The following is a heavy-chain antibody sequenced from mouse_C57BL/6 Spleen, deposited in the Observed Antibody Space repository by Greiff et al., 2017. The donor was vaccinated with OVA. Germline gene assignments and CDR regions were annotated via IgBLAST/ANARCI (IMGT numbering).Heavy chain of an antibody. CDR1: GYAFSSSW. CDR3: ARHEAPIYYVFDY. D-gene: IGHD2-1*01. CDR2: FYPGSGSI. V-gene: IGHV1-62-2*01. Sequence: QVQLQQSGPELVKPGASVKISCKASGYAFSSSWMNWVKQRPGQGLEWIGWFYPGSGSIKYNEKFKDKATLTADKSSSTVYMELSRLTSEDSAVYFCARHEAPIYYVFDYWGKGTTLTVSS. J-gene: IGHJ2*01.